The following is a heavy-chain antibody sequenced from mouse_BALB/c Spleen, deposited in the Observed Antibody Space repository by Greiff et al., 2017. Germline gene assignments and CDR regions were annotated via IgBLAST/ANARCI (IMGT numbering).Heavy chain of an antibody. D-gene: IGHD2-1*01. V-gene: IGHV1S56*01. CDR1: GYTFTSYY. CDR2: IYPGNVNT. CDR3: ARAEGLYYGNSPYAMDY. Sequence: QVQLQQSGPELVKPGASVRISCKASGYTFTSYYIHWVKQRPGQGLEWIGWIYPGNVNTKYNEKFKGKATLTADKSSSTAYMQLSSLTSEDSAVYFCARAEGLYYGNSPYAMDYWGQGTSVTVSS. J-gene: IGHJ4*01.